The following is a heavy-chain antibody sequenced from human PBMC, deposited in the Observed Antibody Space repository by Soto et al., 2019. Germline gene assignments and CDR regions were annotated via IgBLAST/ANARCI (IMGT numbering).Heavy chain of an antibody. CDR2: ISVYNGNT. V-gene: IGHV1-18*01. D-gene: IGHD6-13*01. CDR3: ARDPRIAAGGRRAEYFQH. J-gene: IGHJ1*01. CDR1: SYAFNSYG. Sequence: QVQLVQSGAEVKKPGASVKVSCKTSSYAFNSYGISWVRQAPGQGLEWMGWISVYNGNTNHAQKFQGKATMPTGTSTGTAYMERRSLRSDDTAVYYWARDPRIAAGGRRAEYFQHWGQGTLVTVSS.